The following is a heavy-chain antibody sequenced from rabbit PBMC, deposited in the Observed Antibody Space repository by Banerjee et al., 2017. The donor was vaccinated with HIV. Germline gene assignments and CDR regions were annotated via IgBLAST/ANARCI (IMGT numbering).Heavy chain of an antibody. V-gene: IGHV1S40*01. J-gene: IGHJ4*01. Sequence: QSLEESGGDLVKPGASLTLTCTASGFTLSSYWMCWVRQAPGKGLEWIACIYGGDGRTYYASWAKGRFTISKTSSTAVTLQMTSLTAADTATYFCARSAYGGTNDLWGPGTLVTVS. CDR1: GFTLSSYW. D-gene: IGHD4-2*01. CDR2: IYGGDGRT. CDR3: ARSAYGGTNDL.